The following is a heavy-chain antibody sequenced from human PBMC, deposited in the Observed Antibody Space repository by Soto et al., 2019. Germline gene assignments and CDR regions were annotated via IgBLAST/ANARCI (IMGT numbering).Heavy chain of an antibody. CDR1: GFTFRSYG. CDR2: LSYDGSNT. J-gene: IGHJ6*02. D-gene: IGHD4-4*01. V-gene: IGHV3-30*18. CDR3: AKPLQGLGYYDGMDV. Sequence: GGSPRLSCAASGFTFRSYGMHWVRQAPGQGLVWVAVLSYDGSNTYSADSVKGRFTISRDNSKNTLYLQMNSLRAGDTAVYYCAKPLQGLGYYDGMDVWGQGTTVTVSS.